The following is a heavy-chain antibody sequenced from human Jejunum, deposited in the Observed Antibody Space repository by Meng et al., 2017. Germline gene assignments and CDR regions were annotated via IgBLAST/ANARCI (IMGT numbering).Heavy chain of an antibody. CDR1: GFTFSNYA. CDR2: ISDGGTVK. J-gene: IGHJ4*02. V-gene: IGHV3-30*01. Sequence: GGSLRLSCAASGFTFSNYAMHWVRQAPGKVPEWVAVISDGGTVKDYADSVRGRFTISRDSSTDTLNLQMNSLRPEDTAMYYCARGLLVNGWPRVFDYWGQGTLVTVSS. CDR3: ARGLLVNGWPRVFDY. D-gene: IGHD6-19*01.